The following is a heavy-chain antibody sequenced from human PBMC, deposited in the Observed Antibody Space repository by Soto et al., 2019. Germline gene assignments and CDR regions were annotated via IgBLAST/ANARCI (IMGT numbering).Heavy chain of an antibody. Sequence: GGSLRLSCAASGFTFSSYAMSWVRQAPGKGLEWVSAISGSGGSTYYADSVKGRFTISRDNSKNTLYLQMNSLRAKDTAVYYCAKDKADGDTDGLLLRGYYYYYMDVWGKGTTVTVSS. J-gene: IGHJ6*03. D-gene: IGHD3-22*01. CDR2: ISGSGGST. V-gene: IGHV3-23*01. CDR3: AKDKADGDTDGLLLRGYYYYYMDV. CDR1: GFTFSSYA.